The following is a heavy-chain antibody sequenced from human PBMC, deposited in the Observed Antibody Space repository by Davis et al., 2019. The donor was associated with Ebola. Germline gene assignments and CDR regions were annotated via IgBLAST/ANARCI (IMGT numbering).Heavy chain of an antibody. D-gene: IGHD2-8*01. CDR2: IYYSGST. J-gene: IGHJ4*02. Sequence: MPSETLSLTCTVSGGSISSYYWRWIRQPPGKGLEWIGYIYYSGSTNYNPSLKSRVTISVDTSKNQFSLKLSSVTAADTAVYYCARRVYSRSGFDSWGQGTLVTVSS. CDR3: ARRVYSRSGFDS. V-gene: IGHV4-59*01. CDR1: GGSISSYY.